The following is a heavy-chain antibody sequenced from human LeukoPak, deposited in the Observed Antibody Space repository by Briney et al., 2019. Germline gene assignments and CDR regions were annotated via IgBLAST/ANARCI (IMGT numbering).Heavy chain of an antibody. CDR2: INHSGST. J-gene: IGHJ6*02. V-gene: IGHV4-34*01. Sequence: PSETLSLTCAVYGGSFSGYCWSWIRQPPGKGLEWIGEINHSGSTNYNPSLKSRVTISVDTSKNQFSLKLSSVTAADTAVYYCASQPALYYYYGMDVWGQGTTVTVSS. CDR3: ASQPALYYYYGMDV. CDR1: GGSFSGYC.